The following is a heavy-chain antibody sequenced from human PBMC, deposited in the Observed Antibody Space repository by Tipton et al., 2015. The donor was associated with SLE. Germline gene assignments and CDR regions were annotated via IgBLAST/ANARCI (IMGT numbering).Heavy chain of an antibody. V-gene: IGHV3-7*01. CDR1: GFSFSSYW. J-gene: IGHJ4*02. CDR3: ARTPLEGAAAGYFDY. D-gene: IGHD6-13*01. Sequence: GSLRLSCVASGFSFSSYWMSWVRQVPGKGLEWVANMNQDGNEKYYVDSVKGRFTISRDNAKNSLFLQMNSLRAEDTAVYYCARTPLEGAAAGYFDYWGQGTLVTVSS. CDR2: MNQDGNEK.